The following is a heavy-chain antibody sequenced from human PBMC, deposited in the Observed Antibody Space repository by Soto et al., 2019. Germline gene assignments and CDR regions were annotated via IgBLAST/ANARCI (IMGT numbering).Heavy chain of an antibody. V-gene: IGHV4-39*01. CDR3: ARPIFRIAESQWFDP. D-gene: IGHD6-13*01. CDR1: GGSISSSSYY. CDR2: IYYIGST. Sequence: NPSETLSLTGTVSGGSISSSSYYWGWIRQPPGKGLEWIGSIYYIGSTYYNPSLKSRVTISVDTSKNQFSLKLSSVTAADTAVYYCARPIFRIAESQWFDPCGQGTLVTVSS. J-gene: IGHJ5*02.